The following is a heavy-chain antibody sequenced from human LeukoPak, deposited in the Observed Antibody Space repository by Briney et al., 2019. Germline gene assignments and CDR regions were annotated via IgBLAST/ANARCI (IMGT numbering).Heavy chain of an antibody. V-gene: IGHV1-69*13. D-gene: IGHD3-3*01. CDR1: GGTFSYYA. Sequence: SVKVSCKASGGTFSYYAFSWVRQSPGQGPEWIGGIIPIYNVSNYAQKFHGRVTITADESTTTAYLKLSSLRSEDTAVYYCARGMEFLRHHDFWSGSTWFDPWGQGTLVTVSS. J-gene: IGHJ5*02. CDR3: ARGMEFLRHHDFWSGSTWFDP. CDR2: IIPIYNVS.